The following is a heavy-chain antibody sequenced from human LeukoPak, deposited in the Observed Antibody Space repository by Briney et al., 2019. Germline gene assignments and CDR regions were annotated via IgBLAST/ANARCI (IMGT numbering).Heavy chain of an antibody. J-gene: IGHJ6*03. D-gene: IGHD3-16*01. CDR2: IYHSGST. Sequence: PSGTLSLTCAVSGGSISSSNWWSWVRQPPGKGLEWIGEIYHSGSTNYNPSLKSRVTISVDKSKNQFSLKLSSVTAADTAVYYCARFGLHSYYYYYMDVWGKGTTVTISS. V-gene: IGHV4-4*02. CDR3: ARFGLHSYYYYYMDV. CDR1: GGSISSSNW.